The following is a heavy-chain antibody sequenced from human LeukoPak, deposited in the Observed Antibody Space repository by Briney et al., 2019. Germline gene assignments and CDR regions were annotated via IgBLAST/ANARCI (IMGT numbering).Heavy chain of an antibody. CDR1: GSSFTSYW. Sequence: GESLQISCNGSGSSFTSYWIGWVRQMPGKGLEWMGIIYPGDSDTRYSPSFQGQVTISADKSISTAYLQWSSLKASDTAMYYCARHAPLVRGVIFYFDHWGQGTLVTVSS. J-gene: IGHJ4*02. V-gene: IGHV5-51*01. CDR2: IYPGDSDT. CDR3: ARHAPLVRGVIFYFDH. D-gene: IGHD3-10*01.